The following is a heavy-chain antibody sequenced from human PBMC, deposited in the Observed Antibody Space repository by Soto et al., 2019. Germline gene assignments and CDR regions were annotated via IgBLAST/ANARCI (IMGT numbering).Heavy chain of an antibody. CDR3: ARDTGYCSSTSCSDY. D-gene: IGHD2-2*01. CDR1: GYTFTSYG. V-gene: IGHV1-18*01. J-gene: IGHJ4*02. CDR2: ISAYNGNT. Sequence: ASVKVSCKASGYTFTSYGISWVRQAPGQGLEWMGWISAYNGNTNYAQKLQGRVTMTTDTSTSTAYMELRSLRSDDTAVYYCARDTGYCSSTSCSDYWGQGTLVTVS.